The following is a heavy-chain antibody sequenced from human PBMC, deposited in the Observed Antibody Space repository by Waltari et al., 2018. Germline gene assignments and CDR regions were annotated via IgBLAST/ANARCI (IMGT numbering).Heavy chain of an antibody. J-gene: IGHJ4*02. Sequence: QVQLQESGPGLVKPWETLSLTCTVSGGSISNDNYYWGWIRQPPGKGLEWIGTVFYNGATQYNPSLKCGVTVFVATYQNVFSLRMTALTAADTAVYYCAREDRYSSGWYGGGFWGQGALVTVS. CDR2: VFYNGAT. CDR3: AREDRYSSGWYGGGF. CDR1: GGSISNDNYY. V-gene: IGHV4-39*02. D-gene: IGHD6-19*01.